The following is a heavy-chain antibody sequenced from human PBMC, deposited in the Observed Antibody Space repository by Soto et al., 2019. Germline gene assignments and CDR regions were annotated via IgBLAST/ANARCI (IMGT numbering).Heavy chain of an antibody. CDR2: IYYSGST. J-gene: IGHJ6*02. Sequence: SETLSLTCTVSGGSISSSSYYWGWIRQPPGKGLEWIGSIYYSGSTYYNPSLKSRVTISVDTSKNQFSLKLSSVTAAGTAVYYCARHGCYYYDSSGYYSCYYGMDVWGQGTTVTSP. V-gene: IGHV4-39*01. CDR3: ARHGCYYYDSSGYYSCYYGMDV. D-gene: IGHD3-22*01. CDR1: GGSISSSSYY.